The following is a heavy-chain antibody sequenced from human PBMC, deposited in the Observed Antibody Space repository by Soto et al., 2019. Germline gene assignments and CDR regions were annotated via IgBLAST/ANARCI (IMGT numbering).Heavy chain of an antibody. CDR3: ARDRGYGGTYVFDF. Sequence: XGSLRLSCTTWGFTFSTYGMHWVRQAPGKGLEWVATIWYHGNTYCYKDSIKGRFAVSRDNSKNTVFLQMNTLRAEDTATYYCARDRGYGGTYVFDFWGLGTLVTVSS. J-gene: IGHJ4*02. CDR2: IWYHGNTY. CDR1: GFTFSTYG. V-gene: IGHV3-33*01. D-gene: IGHD1-1*01.